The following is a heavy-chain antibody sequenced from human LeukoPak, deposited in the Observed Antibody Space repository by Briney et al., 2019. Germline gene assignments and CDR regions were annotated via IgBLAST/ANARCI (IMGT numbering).Heavy chain of an antibody. Sequence: PGGSLRLSCAAPGYTFSDYWMSWVRQAPGKGLERVANIKPDGRDKYHVDSVKGRFTISRDNAKASLYLLMNSLRAEDTAVYYCARGRFYDSGNCYLDYWGQGTLVTVSS. CDR2: IKPDGRDK. V-gene: IGHV3-7*01. CDR3: ARGRFYDSGNCYLDY. D-gene: IGHD3-22*01. CDR1: GYTFSDYW. J-gene: IGHJ4*02.